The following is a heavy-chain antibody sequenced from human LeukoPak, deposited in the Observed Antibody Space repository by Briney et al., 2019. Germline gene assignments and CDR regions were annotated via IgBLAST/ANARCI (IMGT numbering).Heavy chain of an antibody. CDR2: INPDTEDS. D-gene: IGHD3-9*01. Sequence: ASVKVSCKASGFDFRDYFIHWVRQAPGEGLEWMGSINPDTEDSKIAQQFQGRVTMTRDTSISTAYMELSRLRSDDTAVYYCARGYYDILTGYFPDAFDIWGQGTMVTVSS. V-gene: IGHV1-2*02. CDR3: ARGYYDILTGYFPDAFDI. CDR1: GFDFRDYF. J-gene: IGHJ3*02.